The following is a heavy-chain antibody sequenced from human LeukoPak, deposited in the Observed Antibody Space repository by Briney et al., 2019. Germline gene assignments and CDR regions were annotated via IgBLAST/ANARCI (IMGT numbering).Heavy chain of an antibody. V-gene: IGHV3-30*18. Sequence: GSLRLSCAASGFTFSSYGMHWVRQAPGKGLEWVAVISYDGSNKHYADSVKGRFTISRDNSKKTLYLQMNSLRAEDTAVYYCAKDLFPLGYCSSTSCLNWFDPWGREPWSPSPQ. CDR1: GFTFSSYG. J-gene: IGHJ5*02. CDR3: AKDLFPLGYCSSTSCLNWFDP. CDR2: ISYDGSNK. D-gene: IGHD2-2*01.